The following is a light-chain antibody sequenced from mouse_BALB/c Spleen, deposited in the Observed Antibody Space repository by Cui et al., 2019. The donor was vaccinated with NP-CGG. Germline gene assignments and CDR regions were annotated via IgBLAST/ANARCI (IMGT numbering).Light chain of an antibody. CDR1: TGAVTTSNY. CDR2: GTN. Sequence: AVVTQDSALTTSPGATVTLTCRSRTGAVTTSNYANWVQEKPDHLFTGLIGGTNNRVPGVPARFSGSLIGDKAALTITGAQTEDEAIYFCALWYSNHWVFGGGTKLTVL. V-gene: IGLV1*01. J-gene: IGLJ1*01. CDR3: ALWYSNHWV.